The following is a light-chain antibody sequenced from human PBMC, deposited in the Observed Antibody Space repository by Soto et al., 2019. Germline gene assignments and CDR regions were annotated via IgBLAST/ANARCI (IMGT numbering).Light chain of an antibody. CDR1: SSNIGGTNY. Sequence: QAVVTQPPSASGTPGQKVFISCSGSSSNIGGTNYAYWYQQLPGAAPKLLMHSNNLRPSGVPERISGSKFGTAASLAISGLRSEVEAVYYCASWDDRLGAVIFGGGTKLPVL. CDR2: SNN. CDR3: ASWDDRLGAVI. V-gene: IGLV1-47*02. J-gene: IGLJ2*01.